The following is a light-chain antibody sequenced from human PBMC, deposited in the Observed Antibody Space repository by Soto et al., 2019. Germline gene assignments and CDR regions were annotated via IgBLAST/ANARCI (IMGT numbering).Light chain of an antibody. CDR3: QQYGSSPGT. J-gene: IGKJ1*01. Sequence: IVMTQSPATLSVSPGERATLSCRASQSVTSNYLAWYQQKRGQAPRLLIWGASIGATGLPDRFSGGGSGTDFTLTISRLEAEDFAVYYCQQYGSSPGTFGQGTKVDIK. CDR2: GAS. CDR1: QSVTSNY. V-gene: IGKV3-20*01.